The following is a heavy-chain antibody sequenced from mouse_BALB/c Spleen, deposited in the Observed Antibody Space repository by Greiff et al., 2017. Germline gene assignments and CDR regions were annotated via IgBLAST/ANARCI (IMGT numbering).Heavy chain of an antibody. J-gene: IGHJ2*01. CDR2: IDPANGNT. CDR3: ARSGGSNGFDY. CDR1: GFNIKDTY. Sequence: VHVKQSGAELVKPGASVKLSCTASGFNIKDTYMHWVKQRPEQGLEWIGRIDPANGNTKYDPKFQGKATITADTSSNTAYLQLSSLTSEDTSVYYCARSGGSNGFDYWGQGTTLTVSS. V-gene: IGHV14-3*02. D-gene: IGHD1-1*01.